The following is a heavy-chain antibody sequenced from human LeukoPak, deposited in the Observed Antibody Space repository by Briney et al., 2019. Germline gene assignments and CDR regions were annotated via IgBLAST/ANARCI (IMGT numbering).Heavy chain of an antibody. D-gene: IGHD1-26*01. J-gene: IGHJ3*02. CDR1: GFTFSSYS. CDR2: ISSSSSYI. CDR3: ARVKRMGGSFVGDAFDI. V-gene: IGHV3-21*01. Sequence: GGSLRLSCAASGFTFSSYSMNWVRQAPGKGLEWVSSISSSSSYIYYADSVKGRFTISRDNAKNSLYLQMNSLRAEDTAVYYCARVKRMGGSFVGDAFDIWGQGTMVTVSS.